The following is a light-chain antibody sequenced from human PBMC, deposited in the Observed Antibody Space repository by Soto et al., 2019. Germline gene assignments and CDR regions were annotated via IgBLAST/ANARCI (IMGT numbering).Light chain of an antibody. V-gene: IGKV1-9*01. CDR1: QGISSY. CDR2: AAS. J-gene: IGKJ5*01. CDR3: QQLNSYPSIT. Sequence: IQLTQSPSSLSASVGDRVTITCRASQGISSYLAWYQQKPGKAPKLLIYAASTLQSGVPSRFSGSGSGTDFTLTISIPQPEDFATYYCQQLNSYPSITFGQRTRLEIK.